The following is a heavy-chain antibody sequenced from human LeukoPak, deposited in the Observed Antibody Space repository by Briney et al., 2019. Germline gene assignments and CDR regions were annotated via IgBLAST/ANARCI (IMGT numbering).Heavy chain of an antibody. Sequence: GGSLRLSCAASGFTFSSYAMSWVRQAPGKGLEWVSGISGSGRTTYYADSVKGGFTISRDNSKNTVDLQMNSLRAEDTAVYYCARDLSGVTGYTYGRGIDYWGQGTLVTVSS. CDR2: ISGSGRTT. V-gene: IGHV3-23*01. D-gene: IGHD5-18*01. J-gene: IGHJ4*02. CDR3: ARDLSGVTGYTYGRGIDY. CDR1: GFTFSSYA.